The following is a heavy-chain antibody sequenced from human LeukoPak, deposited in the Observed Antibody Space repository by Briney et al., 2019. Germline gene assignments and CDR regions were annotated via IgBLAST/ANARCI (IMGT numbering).Heavy chain of an antibody. CDR1: GYTFTSYA. CDR3: ARPPTGIVVVPAAY. Sequence: ASVKVSCKASGYTFTSYAMNWVRQAPGQGLEWMGWINTNTGNPTYAQGFTGRFVFSLDTSVSTAYLQISSLKAEDTAVYYCARPPTGIVVVPAAYWGQGTLVTVSS. V-gene: IGHV7-4-1*02. J-gene: IGHJ4*02. D-gene: IGHD2-2*01. CDR2: INTNTGNP.